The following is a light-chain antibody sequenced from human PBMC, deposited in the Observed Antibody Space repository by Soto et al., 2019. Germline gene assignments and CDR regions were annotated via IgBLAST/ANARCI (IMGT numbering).Light chain of an antibody. J-gene: IGLJ3*02. V-gene: IGLV2-14*01. Sequence: QAVVTQPASVSGSPGQSITISCTGTSSDVGGYNYVSWYQQHPGKAPKLMIYDVSNRPSGVSNRFSGSKSGNTASLTISGLQAEDEADYYCSSYTSSSGVFGGGTKLTVL. CDR2: DVS. CDR3: SSYTSSSGV. CDR1: SSDVGGYNY.